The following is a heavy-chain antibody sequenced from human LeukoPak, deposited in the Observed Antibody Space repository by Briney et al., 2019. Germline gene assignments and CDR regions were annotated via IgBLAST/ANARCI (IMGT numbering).Heavy chain of an antibody. CDR2: INDDGSAT. CDR3: AKLRDYGDYGAFDP. J-gene: IGHJ5*02. CDR1: GFTFSNYW. Sequence: GGSLRLSCAASGFTFSNYWMHWVRQVPGKGLVWVSRINDDGSATFYADSVKGRFTISRDNSKNTLYLQMNSLRAADTAVYYCAKLRDYGDYGAFDPWGQGTLVTVSS. D-gene: IGHD4-17*01. V-gene: IGHV3-74*01.